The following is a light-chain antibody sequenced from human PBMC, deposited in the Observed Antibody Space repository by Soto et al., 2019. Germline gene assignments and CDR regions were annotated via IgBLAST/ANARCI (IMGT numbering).Light chain of an antibody. J-gene: IGKJ5*01. CDR2: GAS. V-gene: IGKV3-20*01. CDR3: HQYGTSPST. Sequence: EIVLTQSPGTLSLSPGERATLSCRASQSVNNNYLAWYQQKPGQAPRLLIYGASRRAAGIPDRFSGSGSGADFTLTISTLEPEDFAVYYCHQYGTSPSTFGQGTRLEIK. CDR1: QSVNNNY.